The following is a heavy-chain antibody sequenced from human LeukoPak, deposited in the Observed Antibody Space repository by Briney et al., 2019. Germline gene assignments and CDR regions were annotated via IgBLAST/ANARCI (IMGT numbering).Heavy chain of an antibody. CDR2: IWYDGSNK. CDR1: GFTFSIYG. J-gene: IGHJ4*02. Sequence: PGGSLRLSCAASGFTFSIYGMHWVRQAPGKGLEWVALIWYDGSNKYYADSVKGRFTISRDNSKNTLYLQMNSLRPADRAVYYCGKDLRCGELAPFHQWGQGPVVRVSS. V-gene: IGHV3-33*06. D-gene: IGHD3-10*01. CDR3: GKDLRCGELAPFHQ.